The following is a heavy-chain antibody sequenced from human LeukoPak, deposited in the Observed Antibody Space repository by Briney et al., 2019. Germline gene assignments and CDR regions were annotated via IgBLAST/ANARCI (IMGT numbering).Heavy chain of an antibody. J-gene: IGHJ4*02. Sequence: ASVKVSCKASGYTFTNYYLHWVRQAPGQGLEWMGWIKPNSGINYAQRFQGRVAMTGDTSISTAYMELSSLRSDDTAVYYCARTLTAGGARWGQGTLVTVSS. V-gene: IGHV1-2*02. D-gene: IGHD2-21*02. CDR2: IKPNSGI. CDR3: ARTLTAGGAR. CDR1: GYTFTNYY.